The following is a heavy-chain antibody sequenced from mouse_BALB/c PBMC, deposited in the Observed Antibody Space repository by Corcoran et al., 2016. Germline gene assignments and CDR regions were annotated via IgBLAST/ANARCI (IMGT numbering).Heavy chain of an antibody. D-gene: IGHD6-1*01. CDR3: ARWGPLKNFDY. V-gene: IGHV1-9*01. CDR2: ILPGSGST. J-gene: IGHJ2*01. CDR1: GYTFSSYW. Sequence: QVQLQQSGAELMKPGASVKISCKATGYTFSSYWIEWVKQRPGHGLEWIGEILPGSGSTNYNEKFKGKATFTADTSSNTAYMQLSSLTSEDSAVYYCARWGPLKNFDYWGQGTTLTVSS.